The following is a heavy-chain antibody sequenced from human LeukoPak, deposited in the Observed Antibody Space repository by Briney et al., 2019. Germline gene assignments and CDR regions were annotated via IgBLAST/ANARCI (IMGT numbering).Heavy chain of an antibody. Sequence: ASVKASCKASGYTFTGYYMHWLRQAPGQRLEWMGWINPNSGGTYYAQKFQGRVTMTSGTSISTAYMELSRLRSDNTAVYYCARDLYGGTSATFDYWGQGTLVTVSS. CDR1: GYTFTGYY. V-gene: IGHV1-2*02. CDR3: ARDLYGGTSATFDY. J-gene: IGHJ4*02. CDR2: INPNSGGT. D-gene: IGHD4-23*01.